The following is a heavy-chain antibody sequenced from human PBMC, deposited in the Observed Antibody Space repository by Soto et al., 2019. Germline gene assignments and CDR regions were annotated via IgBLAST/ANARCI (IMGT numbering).Heavy chain of an antibody. D-gene: IGHD3-10*01. CDR1: GFTVRSNY. CDR2: IYSGGST. CDR3: ARIWFGELLESYYGMDV. J-gene: IGHJ6*02. V-gene: IGHV3-53*04. Sequence: PVGSLRLSCTAAGFTVRSNYMSWVSQAPGKGLEWVSVIYSGGSTYYADSVKGRFTISRHNSKNTLYLQMNSLRAEDTAVYYCARIWFGELLESYYGMDVWGQGTTVTVSS.